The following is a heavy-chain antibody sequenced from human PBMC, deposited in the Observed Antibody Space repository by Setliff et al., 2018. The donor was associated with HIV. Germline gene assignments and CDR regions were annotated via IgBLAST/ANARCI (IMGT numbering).Heavy chain of an antibody. Sequence: PSETLSLTCTVSGGSISSSSYYWGWIRQPPGKGLEWIGSINYRGNTYYNPSLKSRAAISVDTSKNQISLKLSSVTAADTAVYYCASLDGSESPYIYYYYMDVWGKGAAVTVSS. CDR3: ASLDGSESPYIYYYYMDV. CDR2: INYRGNT. V-gene: IGHV4-39*01. CDR1: GGSISSSSYY. D-gene: IGHD3-10*01. J-gene: IGHJ6*03.